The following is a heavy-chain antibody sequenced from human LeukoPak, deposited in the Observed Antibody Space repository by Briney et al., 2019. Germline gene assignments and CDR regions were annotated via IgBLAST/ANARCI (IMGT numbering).Heavy chain of an antibody. Sequence: GGSLRLSCAASGFTFSIHWMTWVRQAPGKGLEWVSSIDTSTTYMTYADSVKGRFAISRDNARNSLYLQMNSLRAEDTAVYYCAREAGTGERWYFDLWGRGTLVTVSS. CDR1: GFTFSIHW. D-gene: IGHD7-27*01. CDR2: IDTSTTYM. V-gene: IGHV3-21*01. J-gene: IGHJ2*01. CDR3: AREAGTGERWYFDL.